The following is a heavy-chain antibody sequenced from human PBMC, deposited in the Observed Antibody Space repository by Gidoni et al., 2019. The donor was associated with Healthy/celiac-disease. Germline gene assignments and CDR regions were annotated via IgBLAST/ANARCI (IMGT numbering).Heavy chain of an antibody. CDR2: ISGSGGST. V-gene: IGHV3-23*01. CDR1: GFTFSSHA. Sequence: EAQLLESGGGLVQPGGSLRLSCSASGFTFSSHAMSWVRQAPGKGLEWVSAISGSGGSTYYADSVKGRFTISRDNSKNTLYLQMNSLRAEDTAVYYCAKDPRGYSSSWEYYFDYWGQGTLVTVSS. J-gene: IGHJ4*02. CDR3: AKDPRGYSSSWEYYFDY. D-gene: IGHD6-13*01.